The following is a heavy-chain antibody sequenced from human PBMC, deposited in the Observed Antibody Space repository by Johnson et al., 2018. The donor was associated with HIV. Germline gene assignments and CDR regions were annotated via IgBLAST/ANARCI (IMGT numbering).Heavy chain of an antibody. CDR1: GFTFNSYG. Sequence: QVQLVESGGGVVQPGRSLRLSCAASGFTFNSYGMHWVRQAPGKGLEWVAVIWYDGSNKYYADSVKGRFTISRDNSKNTLYLQMNSLRAEDTAVYYCTKVIARSNYYGSGSYRDPGAFDIWGQGTMVTVSS. J-gene: IGHJ3*02. V-gene: IGHV3-33*06. D-gene: IGHD3-10*01. CDR2: IWYDGSNK. CDR3: TKVIARSNYYGSGSYRDPGAFDI.